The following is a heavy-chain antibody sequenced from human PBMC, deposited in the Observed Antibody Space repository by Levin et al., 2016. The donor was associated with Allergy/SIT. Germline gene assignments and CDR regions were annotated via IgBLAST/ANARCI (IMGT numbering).Heavy chain of an antibody. Sequence: GESLKISCQTSGFSFWDHWIHWVRQRPGKGLEWVSRIRIDRGWTKYADSVQGRFTVSRDGAKNTVDLQMDSLRVDDTAVYYCVRDGGLSDNHDWWFDVWGRGTLVTVSS. CDR3: VRDGGLSDNHDWWFDV. V-gene: IGHV3-74*03. J-gene: IGHJ2*01. CDR1: GFSFWDHW. CDR2: IRIDRGWT. D-gene: IGHD3-16*01.